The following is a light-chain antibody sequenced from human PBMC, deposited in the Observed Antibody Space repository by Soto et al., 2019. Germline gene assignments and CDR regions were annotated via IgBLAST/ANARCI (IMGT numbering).Light chain of an antibody. Sequence: IPLTQSPSFVSASEGDRVTITCRASQGVSRYLAWYQQKPGEAPKLLISSASTLQSGVPSRFNGSGSGTEFTLTITSLQPEDFATYYCQHLNNYPFTFGLGTRV. CDR3: QHLNNYPFT. J-gene: IGKJ5*01. V-gene: IGKV1-9*01. CDR1: QGVSRY. CDR2: SAS.